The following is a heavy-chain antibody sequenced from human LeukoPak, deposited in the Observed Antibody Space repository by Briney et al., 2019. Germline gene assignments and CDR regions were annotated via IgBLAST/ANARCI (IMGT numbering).Heavy chain of an antibody. Sequence: GGSLRLSCAASGFTFSSYWMHWVRQTPGKGLVWVSRIKSDGSTIYADSVKGRFTISRDNAKNSVDLQLNRLRAEDTAVYYCAASRSWFGDLPPDFWGQGTLVTVSS. D-gene: IGHD3-10*01. J-gene: IGHJ4*02. V-gene: IGHV3-74*01. CDR2: IKSDGST. CDR3: AASRSWFGDLPPDF. CDR1: GFTFSSYW.